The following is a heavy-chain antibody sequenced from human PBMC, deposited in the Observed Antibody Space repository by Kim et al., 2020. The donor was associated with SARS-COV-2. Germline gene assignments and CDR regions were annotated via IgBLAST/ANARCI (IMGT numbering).Heavy chain of an antibody. J-gene: IGHJ6*02. CDR1: GGTFSSYA. Sequence: SVKVSCKASGGTFSSYAISWVRQAPGQGLEWMGGIIPSFGTANYAQKFQGRVTITADESTSTAYMELSSLRSEDTAVYYCSTTVSANYYYYYGMDVWGQGTTVTVSS. CDR2: IIPSFGTA. V-gene: IGHV1-69*13. D-gene: IGHD4-4*01. CDR3: STTVSANYYYYYGMDV.